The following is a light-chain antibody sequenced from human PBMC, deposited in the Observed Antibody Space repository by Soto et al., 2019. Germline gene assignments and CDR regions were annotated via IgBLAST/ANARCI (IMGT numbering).Light chain of an antibody. CDR3: QQYNSYDMWS. CDR1: QGISKW. CDR2: GAS. J-gene: IGKJ1*01. Sequence: DIQMTQSPSTLSASVGDRVTITCRASQGISKWLAWYQQKPGKAPKLLIYGASSLESGVPSRFSGSGSGTEFALTISILQPDDFATYFCQQYNSYDMWSFGQGTKV. V-gene: IGKV1-5*01.